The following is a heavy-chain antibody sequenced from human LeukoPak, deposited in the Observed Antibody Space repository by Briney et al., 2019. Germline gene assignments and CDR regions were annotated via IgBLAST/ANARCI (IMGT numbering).Heavy chain of an antibody. Sequence: ASVKVSCKASGYTFTGYYMHWVRQAPGQGLEWMGWINPNSGGTNYAQKFQGRVTMTRDTSISTAYMELGRLRSDDTAVYYCARDPRRGAIRYYYYYMDVWGKGTTVTVSS. CDR3: ARDPRRGAIRYYYYYMDV. V-gene: IGHV1-2*02. CDR2: INPNSGGT. CDR1: GYTFTGYY. D-gene: IGHD2-2*02. J-gene: IGHJ6*03.